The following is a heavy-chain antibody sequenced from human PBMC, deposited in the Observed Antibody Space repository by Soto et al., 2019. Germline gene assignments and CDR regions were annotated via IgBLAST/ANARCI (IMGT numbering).Heavy chain of an antibody. Sequence: EVQLLESGGGLVQPGGSLRLSCAASGFTFSSYAMNWVRQAPGKGLEWVSPISGSGGRTYYADSVKGRFTISRDNSKNTLYLQMNSLRAEDTAVYYCARVLTGEWGMDVWGQGTTVTVSS. J-gene: IGHJ6*02. CDR3: ARVLTGEWGMDV. V-gene: IGHV3-23*01. D-gene: IGHD7-27*01. CDR2: ISGSGGRT. CDR1: GFTFSSYA.